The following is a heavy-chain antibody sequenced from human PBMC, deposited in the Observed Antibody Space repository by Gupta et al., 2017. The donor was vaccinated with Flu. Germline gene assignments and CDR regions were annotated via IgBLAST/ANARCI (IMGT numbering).Heavy chain of an antibody. V-gene: IGHV3-9*01. CDR1: A. D-gene: IGHD1-1*01. Sequence: AMKWVRKGPGKGMEWVESIKWEGGDVDYADSVKGRVNVSRDNAKNSVYLQRNSLRGEDTAMYVCGRGVVSAILPGNGGDVWGPGTTVIVSS. CDR3: GRGVVSAILPGNGGDV. CDR2: IKWEGGDV. J-gene: IGHJ6*01.